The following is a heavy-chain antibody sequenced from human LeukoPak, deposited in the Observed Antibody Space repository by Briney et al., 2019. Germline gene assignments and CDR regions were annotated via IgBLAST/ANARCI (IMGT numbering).Heavy chain of an antibody. D-gene: IGHD2-21*01. CDR2: VYISGDT. V-gene: IGHV4-4*07. CDR3: ARLIAEVGGGTNYFDT. J-gene: IGHJ4*02. CDR1: GGSVTTSY. Sequence: SETLSLTRTVSGGSVTTSYWSWIRQSAGEGLEWIGRVYISGDTKYNPSLKSRVIMSLDESKNQFSLSLRSVTAADTAVYYCARLIAEVGGGTNYFDTWGQGTLVTVSS.